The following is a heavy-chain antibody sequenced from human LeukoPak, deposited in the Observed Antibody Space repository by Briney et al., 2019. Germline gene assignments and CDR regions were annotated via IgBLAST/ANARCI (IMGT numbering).Heavy chain of an antibody. CDR2: ISGGGSAM. J-gene: IGHJ4*02. V-gene: IGHV3-48*02. Sequence: GGSLRLSCAASGFTFSSYSMNGVRQAPGKGLEWVSYISGGGSAMYYADSVKGRFTISRDNAKNSLYLQMNSLRDEDTAVYYCASATSFDFWGQGTLVTVSS. CDR1: GFTFSSYS. CDR3: ASATSFDF.